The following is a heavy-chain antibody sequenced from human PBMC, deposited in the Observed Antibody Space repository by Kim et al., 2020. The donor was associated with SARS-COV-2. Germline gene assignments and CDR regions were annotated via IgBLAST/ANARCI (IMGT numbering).Heavy chain of an antibody. D-gene: IGHD5-18*01. V-gene: IGHV1-3*04. Sequence: ASVKVSCKASGYTFTDYVIQWVRQAPGQRPEWLGWILTGADNTKYSHNFQERVTITKDISTSTAYLELSSLGSEDTAVYFCARARVTAIGSYMDYCGQG. J-gene: IGHJ4*01. CDR2: ILTGADNT. CDR1: GYTFTDYV. CDR3: ARARVTAIGSYMDY.